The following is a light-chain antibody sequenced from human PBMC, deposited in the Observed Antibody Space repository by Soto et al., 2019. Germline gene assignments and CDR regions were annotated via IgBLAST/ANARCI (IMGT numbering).Light chain of an antibody. CDR2: AAS. Sequence: EIVMTQSPVTLSVSPGERATLSCRASQSVSSNLAWYQQKPGQAPRLLIYAASTRATGIPARFSGSGSGTEFTLTISSRQSEDFAVYYCQQYNKWPLFTFGPVTKVYIK. J-gene: IGKJ3*01. V-gene: IGKV3-15*01. CDR3: QQYNKWPLFT. CDR1: QSVSSN.